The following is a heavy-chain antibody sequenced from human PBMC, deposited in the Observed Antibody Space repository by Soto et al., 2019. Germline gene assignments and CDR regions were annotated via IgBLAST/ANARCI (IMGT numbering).Heavy chain of an antibody. V-gene: IGHV4-31*03. CDR2: IYYSGST. D-gene: IGHD3-22*01. CDR1: GGSISSGGYY. Sequence: TSETLSLTCTVSGGSISSGGYYWSWIRQHPGKGLEWIGYIYYSGSTYYNPSLKSRVTISVDTSKNQFSLKLSSVTAADTAVYYCARDRTYYYDSSGLAFDIWGQGTMVTVSS. J-gene: IGHJ3*02. CDR3: ARDRTYYYDSSGLAFDI.